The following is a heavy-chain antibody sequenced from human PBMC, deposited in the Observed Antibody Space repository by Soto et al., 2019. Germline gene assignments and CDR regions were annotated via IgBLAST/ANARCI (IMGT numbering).Heavy chain of an antibody. J-gene: IGHJ5*02. CDR3: ARNSMSQQLVHLFDP. D-gene: IGHD6-13*01. CDR1: GFTFSNYN. CDR2: ISTSSSYI. Sequence: GGSLRLSCAASGFTFSNYNMNWFRQTPGKGLEWVSSISTSSSYIYYSDSVKGRFTISRDNAKNSLYLQMNSLRAEDTAVYYCARNSMSQQLVHLFDPSGQGTLVTVS. V-gene: IGHV3-21*01.